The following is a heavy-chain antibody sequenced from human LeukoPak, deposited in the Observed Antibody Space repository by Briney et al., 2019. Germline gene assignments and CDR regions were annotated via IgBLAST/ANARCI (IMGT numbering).Heavy chain of an antibody. Sequence: ALVKVSCKASGYTFTGYYMHWVRQAPGQGLEWMGRINPNSGGTNYAQKFQGRVTMTRDTSISTAYMELSRLRSDDTAVYYCARVRYYDSSGYYSFDYWGQGTPVTVSS. CDR2: INPNSGGT. CDR1: GYTFTGYY. CDR3: ARVRYYDSSGYYSFDY. V-gene: IGHV1-2*06. D-gene: IGHD3-22*01. J-gene: IGHJ4*02.